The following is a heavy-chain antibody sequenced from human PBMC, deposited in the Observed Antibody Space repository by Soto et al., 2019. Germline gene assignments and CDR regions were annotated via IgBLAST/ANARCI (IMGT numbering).Heavy chain of an antibody. Sequence: SVKVSCKASGGTFSSYAISWVLQAPGQGLEWMGGIIPIFGTANYAQKFQGRVTITADESTSTAYMELSSLRSEDTAVYYCARAEYDSSGYYHPHFDYWGQGTLVTVSS. V-gene: IGHV1-69*13. CDR1: GGTFSSYA. D-gene: IGHD3-22*01. CDR3: ARAEYDSSGYYHPHFDY. CDR2: IIPIFGTA. J-gene: IGHJ4*02.